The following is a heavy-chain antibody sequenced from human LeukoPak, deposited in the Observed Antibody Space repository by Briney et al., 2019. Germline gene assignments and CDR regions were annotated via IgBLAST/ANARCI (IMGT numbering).Heavy chain of an antibody. J-gene: IGHJ5*02. CDR1: GFTFDDYG. CDR3: ARGADGVSSNSRGWFDP. D-gene: IGHD2-15*01. CDR2: ISTSSSYI. V-gene: IGHV3-21*01. Sequence: GGSLRLSCAASGFTFDDYGMSWVRQAPGKGLEWVSSISTSSSYIYYADSVKGRFTISRDNARNSLYLQMNTLRAEDTAVYSCARGADGVSSNSRGWFDPWGQGTLVTVSS.